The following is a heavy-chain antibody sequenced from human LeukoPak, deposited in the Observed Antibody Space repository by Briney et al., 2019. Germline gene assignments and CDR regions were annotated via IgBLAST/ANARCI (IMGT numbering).Heavy chain of an antibody. CDR3: ARDPLVATQPNDY. CDR2: IIPIFGTA. D-gene: IGHD5-12*01. Sequence: GASVKVSCKASGGTFSSYAISWVRQAPGQGLEWMGGIIPIFGTANYAQKFQGRVTITADKSTSTAYMELSSLRSEDTAVYYCARDPLVATQPNDYWGQGTLVTVSS. V-gene: IGHV1-69*06. CDR1: GGTFSSYA. J-gene: IGHJ4*02.